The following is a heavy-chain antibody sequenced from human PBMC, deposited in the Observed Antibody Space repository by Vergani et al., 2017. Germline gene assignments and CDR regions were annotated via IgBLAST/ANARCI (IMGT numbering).Heavy chain of an antibody. CDR1: GGSISSYY. J-gene: IGHJ4*02. Sequence: QVQLQQWGAGLLKPSETLSLTCAVYGGSISSYYWSWIRQPAGKGLEWIGRIYTSGSTNYNPSLKSRVTMSVDTSKNQFSLKLSSVTAADTAVYYCARGGVAVPFDYWGQGTLVTVSS. V-gene: IGHV4-59*10. CDR3: ARGGVAVPFDY. D-gene: IGHD6-19*01. CDR2: IYTSGST.